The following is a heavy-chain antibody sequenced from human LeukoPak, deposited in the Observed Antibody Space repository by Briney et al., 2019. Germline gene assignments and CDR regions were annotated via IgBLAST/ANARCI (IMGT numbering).Heavy chain of an antibody. Sequence: GSLRLSCAASGFTFSDYRMHWVRQAPGKGLVWVSRIKSDGSSTSYADSVKGRFTITRDSAKNTLYLQMNSLRAEDTAAYYCARGTGNYYGYWGQGTLVTVSS. V-gene: IGHV3-74*01. J-gene: IGHJ4*02. D-gene: IGHD3/OR15-3a*01. CDR1: GFTFSDYR. CDR3: ARGTGNYYGY. CDR2: IKSDGSST.